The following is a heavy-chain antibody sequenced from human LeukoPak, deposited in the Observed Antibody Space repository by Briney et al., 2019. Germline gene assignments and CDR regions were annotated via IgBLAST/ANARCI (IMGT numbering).Heavy chain of an antibody. Sequence: GESLKISCKGSGYSFTNYWIGWVRQMPGKGLEWMGIIYPGDSDTRYSPFFQGQVTISADKSISTAYLQWSSLKASDTAMYYCARQGYCSSASCSGYGMDVWGQGTTVTVSS. CDR3: ARQGYCSSASCSGYGMDV. V-gene: IGHV5-51*01. J-gene: IGHJ6*02. CDR2: IYPGDSDT. D-gene: IGHD2-2*01. CDR1: GYSFTNYW.